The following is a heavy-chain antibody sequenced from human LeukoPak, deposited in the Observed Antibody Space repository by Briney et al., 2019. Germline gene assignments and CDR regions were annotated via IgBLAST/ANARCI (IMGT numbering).Heavy chain of an antibody. V-gene: IGHV4-39*02. CDR3: ARAYYDFWSGYYAAFDI. J-gene: IGHJ3*02. CDR1: GGSISSSGYY. CDR2: IYYTGST. Sequence: SETLSLTCTVSGGSISSSGYYWGWIRQPPGKGLEWIGSIYYTGSTHYNPFLKSRGIISVDTSKNQFSLKLSSVTAADTAVYYCARAYYDFWSGYYAAFDIWGQGTMVTVSS. D-gene: IGHD3-3*01.